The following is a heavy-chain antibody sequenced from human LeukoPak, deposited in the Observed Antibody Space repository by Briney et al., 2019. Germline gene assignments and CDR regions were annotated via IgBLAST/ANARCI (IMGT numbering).Heavy chain of an antibody. CDR2: IYTSGST. Sequence: SETLSLTCTVSGGSISSGSYYWSWIRQPAGKGLEWIGRIYTSGSTNYNPSLKSRVTISVDTSKNQFSLKLSSVTAADTAVYYCAKGQLSFDYWGQGTLVTVSS. J-gene: IGHJ4*02. V-gene: IGHV4-61*02. D-gene: IGHD1-1*01. CDR1: GGSISSGSYY. CDR3: AKGQLSFDY.